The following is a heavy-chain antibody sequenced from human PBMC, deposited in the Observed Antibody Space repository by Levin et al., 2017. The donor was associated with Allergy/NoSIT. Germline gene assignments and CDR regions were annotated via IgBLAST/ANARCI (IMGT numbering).Heavy chain of an antibody. D-gene: IGHD3-3*01. Sequence: SGPTLVKPTQTLTLTCTFSGFSLSTSGVGVGWIRQPPGKALEWLALIYWDDDKRYSPSLKSRLTITKDTSKNQVVLTMTNMDPVDTATYYCAHSLFAYYDFWSGYSHYYYMDVWGKGTTVTVSS. V-gene: IGHV2-5*02. CDR3: AHSLFAYYDFWSGYSHYYYMDV. J-gene: IGHJ6*03. CDR1: GFSLSTSGVG. CDR2: IYWDDDK.